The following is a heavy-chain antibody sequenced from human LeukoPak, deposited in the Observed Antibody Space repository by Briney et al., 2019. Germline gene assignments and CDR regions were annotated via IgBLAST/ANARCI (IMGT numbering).Heavy chain of an antibody. CDR1: GFTFSSYG. V-gene: IGHV3-33*01. J-gene: IGHJ4*02. D-gene: IGHD4-17*01. Sequence: GGSLRLSCAASGFTFSSYGMHWVRQAPGKGLEWVAVIWYDGSNKYYADSVEGRFTISRDNSKNTLYLQMNSLRAEDTAVYYCARSGNYGDTDYFDYWGQGTLVTVSS. CDR3: ARSGNYGDTDYFDY. CDR2: IWYDGSNK.